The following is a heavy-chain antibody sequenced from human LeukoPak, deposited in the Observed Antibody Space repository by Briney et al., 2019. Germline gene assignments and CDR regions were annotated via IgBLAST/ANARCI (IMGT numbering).Heavy chain of an antibody. V-gene: IGHV1-2*02. Sequence: GASVKVSCKASGYTFTGYYMHWGRQAPGQGLEWMGWINPNSGGTNYAQKFQGRVTMTRDTSISTAYMELSRLRSDDAAVYYCASSGRGGGGYSHDAFDISGQGTMVTVSS. CDR1: GYTFTGYY. CDR3: ASSGRGGGGYSHDAFDI. CDR2: INPNSGGT. J-gene: IGHJ3*02. D-gene: IGHD3-22*01.